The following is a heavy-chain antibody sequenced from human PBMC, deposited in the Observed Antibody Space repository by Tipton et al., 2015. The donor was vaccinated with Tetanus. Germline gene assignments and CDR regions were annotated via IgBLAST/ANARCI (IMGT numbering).Heavy chain of an antibody. Sequence: TLSLTCSVSGGSISIPDYYWAWIRQPPGKGLEWIGSIYNSGRPNFNPSLKSRVTMSLDKSKNQFSLKLRSVTAADTAVYYCARSADNWFDPWGQGILVTVSS. CDR2: IYNSGRP. CDR1: GGSISIPDYY. V-gene: IGHV4-39*01. J-gene: IGHJ5*02. CDR3: ARSADNWFDP.